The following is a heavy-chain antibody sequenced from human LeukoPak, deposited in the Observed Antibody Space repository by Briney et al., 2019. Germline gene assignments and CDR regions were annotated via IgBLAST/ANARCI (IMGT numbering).Heavy chain of an antibody. V-gene: IGHV3-23*01. Sequence: GGSLRLSCAASGFTFSSYAMSWVRQAPGKGLEWVSAISGSGGSTYYADSVKGRFTISRDNSKNTLYLQMNSLRAEDTAVYYCASIGPVREYYDSSGYIRYFDYWGQGTLVTVSS. J-gene: IGHJ4*02. CDR3: ASIGPVREYYDSSGYIRYFDY. CDR2: ISGSGGST. CDR1: GFTFSSYA. D-gene: IGHD3-22*01.